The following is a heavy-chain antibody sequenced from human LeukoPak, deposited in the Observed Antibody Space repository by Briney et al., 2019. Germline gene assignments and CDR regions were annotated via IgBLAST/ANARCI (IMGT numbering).Heavy chain of an antibody. CDR3: ARRIQLWLQVGYYMDV. V-gene: IGHV1-8*01. CDR1: GYTFTSYD. Sequence: ASVKVSCKASGYTFTSYDINWVRQATGQGLEWMGWMNPNSGNTGYAQKFQGRVTMTRNTSISTAYMELGSLRSEDTAVYYCARRIQLWLQVGYYMDVWGKGTTVTVSS. D-gene: IGHD5-18*01. J-gene: IGHJ6*03. CDR2: MNPNSGNT.